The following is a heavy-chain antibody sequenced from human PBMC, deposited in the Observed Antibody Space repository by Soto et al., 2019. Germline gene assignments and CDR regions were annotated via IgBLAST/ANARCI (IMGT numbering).Heavy chain of an antibody. CDR1: GFTFSNAW. D-gene: IGHD2-15*01. Sequence: EVQLVESGGGLVKPGGSLRLSCAASGFTFSNAWMSWVRQAPGKGLEWVGRIKSKTDGGTTDYAAPVKGRFTISRDDSKNTLYVQMNSLKTEDTAVYYCTTYLFVVVVAATKDYWGQGTLVTVSS. CDR3: TTYLFVVVVAATKDY. J-gene: IGHJ4*02. CDR2: IKSKTDGGTT. V-gene: IGHV3-15*01.